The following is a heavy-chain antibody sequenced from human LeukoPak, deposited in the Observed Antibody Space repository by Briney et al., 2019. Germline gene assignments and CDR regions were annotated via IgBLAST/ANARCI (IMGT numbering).Heavy chain of an antibody. D-gene: IGHD1-1*01. J-gene: IGHJ5*02. V-gene: IGHV4-4*07. CDR3: ARGTWYNGLFDP. CDR1: GGSINNYY. CDR2: IYTTGAT. Sequence: SETPSLTCTVSGGSINNYYWNWIRQPAGKGLEWIGRIYTTGATNYNPSLNSRVTMSVDTSKTPFSLKLSSVTAADTAVYYCARGTWYNGLFDPWGQGTLVTVSS.